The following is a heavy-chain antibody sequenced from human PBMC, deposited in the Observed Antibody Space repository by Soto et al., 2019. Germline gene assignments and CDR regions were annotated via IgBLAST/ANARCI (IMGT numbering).Heavy chain of an antibody. Sequence: ASVKVSCKASGYTFTGYYMHWVRQAPGQGLEWMGWINPNSGGTNYAQKFQGWVTMTRDTSISTAYMELSRLRSDDTAVYYCARGRVDYYDSSGLWSYGMDVWGQGTTVTVSS. CDR2: INPNSGGT. J-gene: IGHJ6*02. V-gene: IGHV1-2*04. D-gene: IGHD3-22*01. CDR1: GYTFTGYY. CDR3: ARGRVDYYDSSGLWSYGMDV.